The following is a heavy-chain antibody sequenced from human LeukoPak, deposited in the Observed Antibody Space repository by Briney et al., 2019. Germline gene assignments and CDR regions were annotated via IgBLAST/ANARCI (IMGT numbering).Heavy chain of an antibody. D-gene: IGHD3-22*01. V-gene: IGHV4-59*08. CDR3: ARTNYYDSSGYYSILPSLSDY. Sequence: PSETLSLTCTVPGGSISSYYWSWIRQPPGKGLEWIGYIYYSGSTNYNPSLKSRVTISVDTSKNQFSLKLSSVTAADTAVYYCARTNYYDSSGYYSILPSLSDYWGQGTLVTVSS. J-gene: IGHJ4*02. CDR1: GGSISSYY. CDR2: IYYSGST.